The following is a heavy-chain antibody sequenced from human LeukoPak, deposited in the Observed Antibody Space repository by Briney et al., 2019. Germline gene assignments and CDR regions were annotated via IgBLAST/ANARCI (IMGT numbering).Heavy chain of an antibody. V-gene: IGHV3-23*01. CDR3: AKDPDSSSWYDNYFDY. CDR2: ISGSGGST. Sequence: GGSLRLSCAASGFTFNDYAMSWVRQAPGKGLEWVSAISGSGGSTYYADSVKGRFTISRDNSKNTLYLQMNSLRAEDTAVYYCAKDPDSSSWYDNYFDYWGQGTLVTVSS. J-gene: IGHJ4*02. CDR1: GFTFNDYA. D-gene: IGHD6-13*01.